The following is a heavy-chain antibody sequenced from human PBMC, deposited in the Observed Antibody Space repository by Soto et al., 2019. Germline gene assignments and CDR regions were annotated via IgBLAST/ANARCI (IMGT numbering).Heavy chain of an antibody. J-gene: IGHJ4*02. CDR3: ASPRGYKQQLEFDY. V-gene: IGHV1-69*13. Sequence: AASVKVSCKASGGTFSSYAISWVRQAPGQGLEWMGGIIPIFGTANYAQKFQGRVTITADESTSTAYMELSSLRSEDTAVYYCASPRGYKQQLEFDYWGQGPMVTLSP. CDR1: GGTFSSYA. CDR2: IIPIFGTA. D-gene: IGHD6-13*01.